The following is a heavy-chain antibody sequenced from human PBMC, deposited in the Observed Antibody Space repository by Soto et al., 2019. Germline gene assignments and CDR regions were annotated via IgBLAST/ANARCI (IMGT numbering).Heavy chain of an antibody. CDR1: GGSISSYY. V-gene: IGHV4-59*01. CDR3: ARAETCGGDCLRAFDI. CDR2: IYYSGST. J-gene: IGHJ3*02. Sequence: QVQLQESGPGLVKPSETLSLTCTVSGGSISSYYWSWIRQPPGKGLEWIGYIYYSGSTNYNPSLKRRVTISVDTSKNQFSLKLSSVTAADTAVYYCARAETCGGDCLRAFDIWGQGTMVTVSS. D-gene: IGHD2-21*01.